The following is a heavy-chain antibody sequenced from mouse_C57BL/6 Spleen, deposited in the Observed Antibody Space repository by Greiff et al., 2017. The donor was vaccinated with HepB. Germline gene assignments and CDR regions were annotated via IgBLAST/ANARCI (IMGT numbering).Heavy chain of an antibody. J-gene: IGHJ2*01. D-gene: IGHD1-1*01. CDR1: GFSLTSYA. CDR3: ARNHFPHYCGSSASYDCDY. Sequence: VKLMESGPGLVAPSHTLSITCTVSGFSLTSYAISWVRPPPGRGLEWLGGIWTGGGRNYNSALKSRLNISKDNDKSQVFLKMNSRQTDGTARYYCARNHFPHYCGSSASYDCDYWGQGTTLTVSS. CDR2: IWTGGGR. V-gene: IGHV2-9-1*01.